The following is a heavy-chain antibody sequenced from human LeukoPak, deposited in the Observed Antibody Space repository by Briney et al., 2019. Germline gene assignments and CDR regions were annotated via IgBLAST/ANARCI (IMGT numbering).Heavy chain of an antibody. CDR2: VSWDGTT. D-gene: IGHD3-22*01. Sequence: GGSLRLSCAASGFTFEDYTMHWVRQAPGKTLKWVSLVSWDGTTYYTDSVKGRFTISRDNSKNSLYLQMDTLRSEDTAFYYCVKDLSYESSGYVFDYWGQGTLVTVSS. V-gene: IGHV3-43*01. CDR1: GFTFEDYT. J-gene: IGHJ4*02. CDR3: VKDLSYESSGYVFDY.